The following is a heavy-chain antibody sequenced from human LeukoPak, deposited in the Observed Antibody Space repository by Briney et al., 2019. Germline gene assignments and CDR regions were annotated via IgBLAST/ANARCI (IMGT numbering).Heavy chain of an antibody. CDR3: ARGGGSYGWFDH. J-gene: IGHJ5*02. CDR2: IDSCESST. D-gene: IGHD3-16*01. V-gene: IGHV3-74*01. Sequence: GVPVRLSCGAWGFNSSNYWMQWVRQGPGKGRVWGSRIDSCESSTNYADSVKGLFTISRDSAKNTLYLQMNSLSAEATAVYYCARGGGSYGWFDHWGQGTLVTVSS. CDR1: GFNSSNYW.